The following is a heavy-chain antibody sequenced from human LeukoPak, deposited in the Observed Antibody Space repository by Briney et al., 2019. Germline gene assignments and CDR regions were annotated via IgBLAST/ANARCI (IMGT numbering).Heavy chain of an antibody. V-gene: IGHV1-2*02. CDR2: INPNSGGT. D-gene: IGHD1-26*01. CDR3: ARGSVGATSKVLNY. Sequence: ASVKVSRKASGYTFTGYYMHWVRQAPGQRLEWMGWINPNSGGTNYAQKFQGRVTMIRDTSISTAYMELSRLKSDDTAVYYCARGSVGATSKVLNYWGQGTLVTVSS. J-gene: IGHJ4*02. CDR1: GYTFTGYY.